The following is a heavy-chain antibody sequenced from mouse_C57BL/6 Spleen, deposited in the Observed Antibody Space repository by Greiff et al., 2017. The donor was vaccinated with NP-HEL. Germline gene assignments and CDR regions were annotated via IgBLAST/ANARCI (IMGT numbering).Heavy chain of an antibody. CDR3: GDGYDQNFDV. D-gene: IGHD2-2*01. CDR2: IYPRSGNT. V-gene: IGHV1-81*01. CDR1: GYTFTSYG. Sequence: VQGVESGAELARPGASVKLSCKASGYTFTSYGISWVKQRTGQGLEWIGEIYPRSGNTYYNENFQGKATLTADKSSSTAYMELRSLTSEDSAVYFCGDGYDQNFDVWGTGTTVTVSS. J-gene: IGHJ1*03.